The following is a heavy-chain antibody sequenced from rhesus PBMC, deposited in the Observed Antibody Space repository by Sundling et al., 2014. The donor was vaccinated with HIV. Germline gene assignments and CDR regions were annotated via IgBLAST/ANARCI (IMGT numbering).Heavy chain of an antibody. V-gene: IGHV3-116*02. CDR1: GFTFSDHY. CDR3: VRTVLITYVFFDV. J-gene: IGHJ5-1*01. Sequence: EVRLVESGGGLVQPGGSLRLSCAASGFTFSDHYISWVRQAPGKGPEWVGFIRHKVNGGTPEYAASVKGRFTISRDDSKTVAYLEMNSLKSEDTAVYYCVRTVLITYVFFDVWARESWSPSPQ. D-gene: IGHD3-28*01. CDR2: IRHKVNGGTP.